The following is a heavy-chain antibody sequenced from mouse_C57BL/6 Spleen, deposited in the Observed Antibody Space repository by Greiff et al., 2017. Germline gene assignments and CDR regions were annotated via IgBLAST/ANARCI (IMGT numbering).Heavy chain of an antibody. CDR3: TTGGYGSSFAWFAY. CDR1: GFNIKDDY. D-gene: IGHD1-1*01. CDR2: IDPENGDT. J-gene: IGHJ3*01. V-gene: IGHV14-4*01. Sequence: EVQLQQSGAELVRPGASVKLSCTASGFNIKDDYMHWVKQRPEQGLEWIGWIDPENGDTEYASKFQGKATITADTSSNTADLQLSSLTSEDTAVYYWTTGGYGSSFAWFAYWGEGTLVTVAA.